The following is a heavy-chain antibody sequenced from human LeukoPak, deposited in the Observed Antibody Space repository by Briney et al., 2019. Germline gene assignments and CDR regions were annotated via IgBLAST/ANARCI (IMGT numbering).Heavy chain of an antibody. CDR3: ARATTVVTPSETIRYFDY. D-gene: IGHD4-23*01. CDR1: GGSISSYY. J-gene: IGHJ4*02. V-gene: IGHV4-4*07. CDR2: IYTSGST. Sequence: SEALSLTCTVSGGSISSYYWSWIRQPAGKGLEWIGRIYTSGSTNYNPSLKSRVTMSVDTSKNKFSLKLSSVTAADTAVYYCARATTVVTPSETIRYFDYWGQGTLVTVSS.